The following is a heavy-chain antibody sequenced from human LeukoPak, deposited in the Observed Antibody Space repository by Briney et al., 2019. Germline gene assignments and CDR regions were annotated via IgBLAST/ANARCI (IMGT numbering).Heavy chain of an antibody. Sequence: ASVKVSCKASGYTFTGYCMHWVRQAPGQGLEWMGWINPNSGGTNYAQKFQGRVTMTRDTSISTAYMELSRLRSDDTAVYYCARGGVQVVPAAIHWFDPWGQGTLVTVSS. V-gene: IGHV1-2*02. J-gene: IGHJ5*02. D-gene: IGHD2-2*02. CDR2: INPNSGGT. CDR3: ARGGVQVVPAAIHWFDP. CDR1: GYTFTGYC.